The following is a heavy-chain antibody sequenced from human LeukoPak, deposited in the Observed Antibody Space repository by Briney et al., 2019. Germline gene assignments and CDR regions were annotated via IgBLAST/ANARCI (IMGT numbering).Heavy chain of an antibody. CDR3: ARENTSGTNWFDP. CDR1: DYSITSDNY. Sequence: SSETLSLTCGVSDYSITSDNYWGWIRQPPGKGLEWIGSIYHSGSTYYNPSLESRVTISVDTSKNHFSLKLTSVTAADTALYYCARENTSGTNWFDPWGQGTLVTVSS. CDR2: IYHSGST. V-gene: IGHV4-38-2*02. J-gene: IGHJ5*02. D-gene: IGHD3-10*01.